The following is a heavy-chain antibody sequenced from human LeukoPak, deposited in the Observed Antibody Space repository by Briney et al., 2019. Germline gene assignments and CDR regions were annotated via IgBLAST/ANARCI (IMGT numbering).Heavy chain of an antibody. V-gene: IGHV4-39*01. Sequence: PSETLSLTCTVSGGSISSSSYYWGWIRQPPGKGLEWIGSIYYSGSTYYNPSLKSRVTISVDTSKNQFSLKLSSVTAADTAVYYCAQGAGRDSSAYTTLDYWGQGTLVTVSS. CDR2: IYYSGST. D-gene: IGHD3-22*01. CDR3: AQGAGRDSSAYTTLDY. J-gene: IGHJ4*02. CDR1: GGSISSSSYY.